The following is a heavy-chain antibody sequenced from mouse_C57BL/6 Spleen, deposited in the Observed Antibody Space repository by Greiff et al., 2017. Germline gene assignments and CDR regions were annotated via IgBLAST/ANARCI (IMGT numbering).Heavy chain of an antibody. CDR2: IHPNSGST. D-gene: IGHD2-1*01. V-gene: IGHV1-64*01. CDR3: ARSGYGNYVEDYFDY. Sequence: QVQLQQPGAELVKPGASVKLSCKASGYTFTSYWMHWVKQRPGQGLEWIGMIHPNSGSTNYNEKFKSKATLTVDKSSSTAYMQLSSLTSEDSAVYYCARSGYGNYVEDYFDYWGQGTTLTVSS. CDR1: GYTFTSYW. J-gene: IGHJ2*01.